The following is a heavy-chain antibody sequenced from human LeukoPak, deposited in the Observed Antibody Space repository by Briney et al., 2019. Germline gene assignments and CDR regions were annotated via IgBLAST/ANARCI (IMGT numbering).Heavy chain of an antibody. CDR1: GFTFSSYW. CDR3: ARVRDISGHWGFLDY. J-gene: IGHJ4*02. CDR2: INSDGSNT. V-gene: IGHV3-74*01. Sequence: GGSLRLSCAASGFTFSSYWMHWVRQAPGKGLVWVSRINSDGSNTNYADSVKGRFTISRDNAKNTLYLQMNSLRAEDTAVFYCARVRDISGHWGFLDYWGQGTLVTVSS. D-gene: IGHD6-19*01.